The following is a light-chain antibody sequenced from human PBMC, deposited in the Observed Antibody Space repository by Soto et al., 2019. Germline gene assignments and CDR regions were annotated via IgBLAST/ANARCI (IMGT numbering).Light chain of an antibody. Sequence: EIVMTQSPATLSVSPGERATLSCRASQSVSNNLVWYQQKPGQAPRLLIYGASTRATGIPARFIGSGSGTDFTLTISSLQSEDFAIYYCHQYNNWPRTFGQGTKVEI. CDR1: QSVSNN. CDR2: GAS. V-gene: IGKV3-15*01. J-gene: IGKJ1*01. CDR3: HQYNNWPRT.